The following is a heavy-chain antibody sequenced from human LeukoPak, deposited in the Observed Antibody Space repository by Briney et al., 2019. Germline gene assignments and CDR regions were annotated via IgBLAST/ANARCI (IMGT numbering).Heavy chain of an antibody. Sequence: GGSLRLSCEASGFTFSSYEMNWVRQAPGKGLEWVSYISSSGSTIYYADSVKGRFTISRDNAKNSLYLQMNSLRAEDTAVYYCARGRIAVAGTYIPSNWGPQLYYMDVWGKGTTVTVSS. CDR2: ISSSGSTI. V-gene: IGHV3-48*03. CDR1: GFTFSSYE. CDR3: ARGRIAVAGTYIPSNWGPQLYYMDV. D-gene: IGHD6-19*01. J-gene: IGHJ6*03.